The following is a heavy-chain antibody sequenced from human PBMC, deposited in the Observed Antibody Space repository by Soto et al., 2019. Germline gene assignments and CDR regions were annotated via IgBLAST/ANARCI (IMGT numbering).Heavy chain of an antibody. V-gene: IGHV3-23*01. CDR3: AKPDYISRGNTFDI. D-gene: IGHD3-10*01. J-gene: IGHJ3*02. CDR1: GFTFSTHA. CDR2: VSGPDGAT. Sequence: EVQLLESGGGLVQPGGSLRLSCAASGFTFSTHAMSWVRQAPGKGLEWVSAVSGPDGATYYTDSVKGRFTISRDSSKNSLYLQMNSLRAEDTAVYYCAKPDYISRGNTFDIWGQGTTVTVSS.